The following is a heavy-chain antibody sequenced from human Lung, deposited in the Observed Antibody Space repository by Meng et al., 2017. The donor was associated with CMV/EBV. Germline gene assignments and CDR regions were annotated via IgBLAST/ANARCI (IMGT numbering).Heavy chain of an antibody. D-gene: IGHD4-11*01. CDR1: GYTFTDYY. CDR3: ARDLKGTIVRTSGLYGMDV. J-gene: IGHJ6*02. V-gene: IGHV1-2*02. CDR2: FNPNSGGS. Sequence: ASXXVSXKASGYTFTDYYILWVRQAPGQRLEWLGWFNPNSGGSNYAQRFQGRVTMTRDTSISTAYMGVSRLTSDDTAVYYCARDLKGTIVRTSGLYGMDVXGQGXTVTVSS.